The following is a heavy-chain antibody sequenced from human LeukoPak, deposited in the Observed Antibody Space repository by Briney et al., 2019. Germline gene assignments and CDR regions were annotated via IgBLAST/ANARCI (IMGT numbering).Heavy chain of an antibody. J-gene: IGHJ6*03. D-gene: IGHD2-2*01. V-gene: IGHV3-23*01. Sequence: GGSLRLSCAASGFTFRNYVMNWVRQAPGKGLEWVSGISGSGGSTYYTDSVKGRFTISRDNSQNTLYLQMNSLRAEDTAVYYCAKTSGRGYYMDVWGKGTTVIVSS. CDR1: GFTFRNYV. CDR3: AKTSGRGYYMDV. CDR2: ISGSGGST.